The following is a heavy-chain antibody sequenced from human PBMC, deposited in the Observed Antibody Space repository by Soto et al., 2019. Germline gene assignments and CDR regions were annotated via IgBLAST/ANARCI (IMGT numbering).Heavy chain of an antibody. J-gene: IGHJ6*02. CDR2: IYYSGST. CDR3: ARLGGGRNYYGSGSYYPNDLHYYYYGMDV. V-gene: IGHV4-39*01. D-gene: IGHD3-10*01. Sequence: SETLSLTCTVSGGSIRSSSYYWGWIRQPPGKGLEWIGSIYYSGSTYYNPSLKSRVTISVDTSKNQISLKLSSVTAADSAVFYCARLGGGRNYYGSGSYYPNDLHYYYYGMDVWGQGTTVT. CDR1: GGSIRSSSYY.